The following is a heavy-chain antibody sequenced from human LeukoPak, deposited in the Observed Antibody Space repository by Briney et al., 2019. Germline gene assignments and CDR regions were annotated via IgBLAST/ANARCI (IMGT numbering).Heavy chain of an antibody. D-gene: IGHD1-26*01. CDR1: GFTFSSYA. J-gene: IGHJ4*02. Sequence: PGRSLRLSCAASGFTFSSYAMHRVRQAPGKGLEWVAVISYDGSNKYYADSVKGRFTISRDNSKNTLYLQMNSLRAEDTAVYYCARSPIVGATNYFDYWGQGTLVTVSS. CDR2: ISYDGSNK. V-gene: IGHV3-30*04. CDR3: ARSPIVGATNYFDY.